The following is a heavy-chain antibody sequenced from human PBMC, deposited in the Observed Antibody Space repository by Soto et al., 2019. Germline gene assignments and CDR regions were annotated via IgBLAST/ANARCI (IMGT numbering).Heavy chain of an antibody. D-gene: IGHD2-2*03. CDR1: VYTFTSYA. V-gene: IGHV1-3*01. J-gene: IGHJ4*02. CDR2: INAGNGNT. CDR3: ASTKVVDLVVVPAATFDD. Sequence: QVQLVQAGAEVKKTGASVKVSCKASVYTFTSYAMHWVRQAPGQRLERMGWINAGNGNTKYSQKFQGRVTITRDTSASTDYMELSSLRSEDTAVYYCASTKVVDLVVVPAATFDDWGQGTLVTVSA.